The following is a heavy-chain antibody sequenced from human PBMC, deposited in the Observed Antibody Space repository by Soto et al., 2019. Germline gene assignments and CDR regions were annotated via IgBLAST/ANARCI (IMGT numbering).Heavy chain of an antibody. CDR2: IYYSGST. CDR3: ARLFSGWQNFDY. V-gene: IGHV4-59*08. CDR1: GGSISSYY. D-gene: IGHD6-19*01. Sequence: SETLSLTCTVSGGSISSYYWSWIRQPPGKGLEWIGYIYYSGSTNYNPSLKSRVTISVDTSKNQFSLKLSSVTAADTAVYYCARLFSGWQNFDYWDQGTLVTVSS. J-gene: IGHJ4*02.